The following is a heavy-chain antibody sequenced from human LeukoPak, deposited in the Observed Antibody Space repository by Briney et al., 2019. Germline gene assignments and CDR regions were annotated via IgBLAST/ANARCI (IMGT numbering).Heavy chain of an antibody. CDR2: IYHSGST. CDR3: AIPPVGSIDAFDI. J-gene: IGHJ3*02. D-gene: IGHD1-26*01. Sequence: SETLSLTCTVSGYSISSGYYWGWIRQPPGKGLEWIGSIYHSGSTYYNPSLKSRVTISVDTSKNQFSLKLSSVTAADTAVYYCAIPPVGSIDAFDIWGQGTMVTVSS. CDR1: GYSISSGYY. V-gene: IGHV4-38-2*02.